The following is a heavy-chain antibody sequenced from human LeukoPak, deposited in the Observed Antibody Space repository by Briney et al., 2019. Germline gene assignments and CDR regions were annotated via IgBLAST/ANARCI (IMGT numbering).Heavy chain of an antibody. J-gene: IGHJ4*02. CDR3: ARDNPRTTTYSSGSSFDF. CDR2: IYHSGRGNT. Sequence: SETLSLTCTVSGGSISSNWWIWLRQPPGKGLEWIGEIYHSGRGNTNYNPSLKSRATISIDNAKNQFSLKLRSVTAADTAVYFCARDNPRTTTYSSGSSFDFWGQGTLVTVSS. V-gene: IGHV4/OR15-8*02. CDR1: GGSISSNW. D-gene: IGHD6-19*01.